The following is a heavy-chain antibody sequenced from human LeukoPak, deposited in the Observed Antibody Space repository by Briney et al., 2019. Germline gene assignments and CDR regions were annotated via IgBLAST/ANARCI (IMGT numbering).Heavy chain of an antibody. CDR1: GYTFTGYY. J-gene: IGHJ4*02. CDR2: INPNSGCT. D-gene: IGHD3-3*01. CDR3: ARAEITIFGVVYEFDY. Sequence: ASVKVSCKASGYTFTGYYMHWVRQAPGQGLEWMGWINPNSGCTNYAQKFQGRVTMTRDTSISTAYMELSRLRSDDTAVYYCARAEITIFGVVYEFDYWGQGTLVTVSS. V-gene: IGHV1-2*02.